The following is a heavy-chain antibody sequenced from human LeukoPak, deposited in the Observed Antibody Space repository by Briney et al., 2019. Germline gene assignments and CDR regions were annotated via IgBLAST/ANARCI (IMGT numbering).Heavy chain of an antibody. V-gene: IGHV4-39*01. CDR1: GGSISGSSYY. J-gene: IGHJ4*02. CDR3: ARQTGSGLFILP. D-gene: IGHD3/OR15-3a*01. CDR2: IYYSGST. Sequence: SETLSLTCTVSGGSISGSSYYWGWIRQPPGKGLEWIGSIYYSGSTYYNPSLKSRVTISVDTSKNQFSLKLSSVTAADTAVYYCARQTGSGLFILPGGQGTLVTVSS.